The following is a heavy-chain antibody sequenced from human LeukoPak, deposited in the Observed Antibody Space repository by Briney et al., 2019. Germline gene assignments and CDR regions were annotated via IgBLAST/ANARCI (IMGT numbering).Heavy chain of an antibody. CDR1: GFTFSSHA. V-gene: IGHV3-23*01. D-gene: IGHD6-13*01. Sequence: PGGSLRLSCAASGFTFSSHAMSWVRQAPGKGLEWVSAISGSGGSTYYADSVKGRFTISRDNSKNTLYLQMNSLRAEDTAVYYCAKAQGSSRWYYFDYWGQGTLVTVSS. CDR2: ISGSGGST. CDR3: AKAQGSSRWYYFDY. J-gene: IGHJ4*02.